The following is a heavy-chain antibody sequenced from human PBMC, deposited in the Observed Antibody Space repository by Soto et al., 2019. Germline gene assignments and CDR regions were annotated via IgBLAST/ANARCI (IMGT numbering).Heavy chain of an antibody. CDR3: ASARIAAARGRFDY. J-gene: IGHJ4*02. V-gene: IGHV3-30*03. CDR2: ISYDGSNK. CDR1: GFTFSSYG. D-gene: IGHD6-13*01. Sequence: GGSLRLSCAASGFTFSSYGMHWVRQAPGKGLEWVAVISYDGSNKYYADSVKGRFTISRDNSKNTLYLQMNSLRAEDTAVYYCASARIAAARGRFDYWGQGTLVTVS.